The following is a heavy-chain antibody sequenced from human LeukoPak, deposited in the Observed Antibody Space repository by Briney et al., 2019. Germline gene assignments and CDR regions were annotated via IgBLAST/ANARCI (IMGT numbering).Heavy chain of an antibody. V-gene: IGHV3-30*04. CDR2: ISYDGSNK. J-gene: IGHJ4*02. CDR1: AFTISSYA. CDR3: AREEAGSGSYYNVY. Sequence: GGSLRLSCAASAFTISSYAMHWVRQAPGKGLEWAAVISYDGSNKYYADSVKGRFTISRDNSKNTLYLQMNSLRAEDTAVYYCAREEAGSGSYYNVYWGQGTLVTVSS. D-gene: IGHD3-10*01.